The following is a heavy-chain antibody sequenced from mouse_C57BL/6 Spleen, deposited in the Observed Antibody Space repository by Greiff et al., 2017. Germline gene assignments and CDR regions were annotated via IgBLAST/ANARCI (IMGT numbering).Heavy chain of an antibody. V-gene: IGHV14-1*01. J-gene: IGHJ3*01. CDR2: IDPEDGGT. CDR1: GYNINGYC. D-gene: IGHD2-1*01. Sequence: VQLQQPGTELVRPGASVKLSCTASGYNINGYCMHWVKQRPGQGLEWIGRIDPEDGGTNYTAKFQGKATMTADKSSSTAYLQLSSLTSEDAAVXYCAAYDCNYDGSLDYWGQGTLVTVSA. CDR3: AAYDCNYDGSLDY.